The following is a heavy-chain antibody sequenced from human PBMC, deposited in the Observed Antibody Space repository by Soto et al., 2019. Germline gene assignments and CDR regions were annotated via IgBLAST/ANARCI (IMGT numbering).Heavy chain of an antibody. V-gene: IGHV3-30*18. CDR2: ISYDGSNK. CDR3: AKAAYDDFWSGYANWFDP. D-gene: IGHD3-3*01. Sequence: QVQLVESGGGVVQPGRSLRLSCAASGFTFSSYGMHWVRQAPGKGLEWVAVISYDGSNKYYADSVKGRFTISRDNSKNTLYLQMNSLRAEDTAVYYCAKAAYDDFWSGYANWFDPWGQGTLVTVSS. CDR1: GFTFSSYG. J-gene: IGHJ5*02.